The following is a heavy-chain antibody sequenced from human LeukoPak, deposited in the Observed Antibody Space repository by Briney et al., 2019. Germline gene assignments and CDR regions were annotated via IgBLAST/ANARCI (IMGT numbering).Heavy chain of an antibody. CDR3: ARGYRGYSGYDIVDY. D-gene: IGHD5-12*01. V-gene: IGHV1-18*01. CDR2: ISAYNGNT. Sequence: ASVKVSCKASGYTFTSYGISWVRQAPGQGLEWMGWISAYNGNTNYAQKLQGRVTMTTDTSTSTAYTELRSLRSDDTAVYYCARGYRGYSGYDIVDYWGQGTLVTVSS. J-gene: IGHJ4*02. CDR1: GYTFTSYG.